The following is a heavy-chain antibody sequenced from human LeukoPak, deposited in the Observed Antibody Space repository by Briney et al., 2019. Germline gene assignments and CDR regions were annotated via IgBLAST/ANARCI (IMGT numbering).Heavy chain of an antibody. CDR3: ARGETTAVDGY. Sequence: ASVKVSCKASGGTFSSYAISWVRQAPGQGLEWMGRIIPILGIANYAQKFQGRVTITADKSTSTAYMELSSLRSEDTAVYYCARGETTAVDGYWGQGTLVTVSS. CDR2: IIPILGIA. D-gene: IGHD4-17*01. V-gene: IGHV1-69*04. J-gene: IGHJ4*02. CDR1: GGTFSSYA.